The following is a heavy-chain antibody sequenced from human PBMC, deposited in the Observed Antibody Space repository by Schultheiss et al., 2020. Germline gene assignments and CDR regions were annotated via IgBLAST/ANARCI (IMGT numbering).Heavy chain of an antibody. V-gene: IGHV3-23*01. CDR2: ISGSGGST. Sequence: GGSLRLSCAASGFTFSSYAMSWVRQAPGKGLEWVSAISGSGGSTYYADSVKGRFTISRDNSKNTLYLQMNSLRAEDTAVYYCASQNTGNGDYVDFDYWGQGTLGTVSS. CDR1: GFTFSSYA. CDR3: ASQNTGNGDYVDFDY. J-gene: IGHJ4*02. D-gene: IGHD4-17*01.